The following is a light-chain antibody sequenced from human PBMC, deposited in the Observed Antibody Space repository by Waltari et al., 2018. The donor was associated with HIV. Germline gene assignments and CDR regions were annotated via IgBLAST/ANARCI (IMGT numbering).Light chain of an antibody. J-gene: IGLJ2*01. CDR1: SSAAGGSTY. CDR2: QVN. CDR3: SSFAGSNNLRV. Sequence: SALPQPPHASRSPGPSVTISWNGTSSAAGGSTYVSGYQQHPGKAPKLLIYQVNKRPSVVPARFSGTKSGNRASLTVSGLQAEDEADYYCSSFAGSNNLRVFGGGTKLTVL. V-gene: IGLV2-8*01.